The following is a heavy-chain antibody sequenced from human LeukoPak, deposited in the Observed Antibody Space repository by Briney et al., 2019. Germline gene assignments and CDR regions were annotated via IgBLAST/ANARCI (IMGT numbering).Heavy chain of an antibody. D-gene: IGHD6-19*01. J-gene: IGHJ4*02. V-gene: IGHV4-39*01. CDR3: ARRHIAVAGGPFDY. CDR2: INYSGST. Sequence: SETLSLTCTVSGGSISSSSYYWGWVRQPPGKGLEWIGSINYSGSTNYNPSLKSRVTIFVDTSKNQFSLKLSSVTAADTAVYYCARRHIAVAGGPFDYWGQGTLVTVSS. CDR1: GGSISSSSYY.